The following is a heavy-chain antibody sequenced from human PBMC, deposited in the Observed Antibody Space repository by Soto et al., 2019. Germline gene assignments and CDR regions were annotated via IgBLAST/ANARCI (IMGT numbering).Heavy chain of an antibody. CDR3: ARGGHWSNAY. D-gene: IGHD2-8*02. J-gene: IGHJ4*02. Sequence: PGESLKISCAGSGFTFSSYSMNWVRQAPGKGLEWVSSISSSSSDIYYADSVKGRLTSSRDNAKNSLYLQMNSLRVEDTAVYYCARGGHWSNAYWGQGTLVTVSS. V-gene: IGHV3-21*01. CDR2: ISSSSSDI. CDR1: GFTFSSYS.